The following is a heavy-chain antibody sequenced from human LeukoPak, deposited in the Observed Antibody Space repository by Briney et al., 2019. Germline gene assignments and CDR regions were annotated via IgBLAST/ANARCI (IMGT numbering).Heavy chain of an antibody. D-gene: IGHD6-19*01. V-gene: IGHV4-39*01. J-gene: IGHJ4*02. CDR2: IYYRVST. CDR1: VGSISSSSYY. Sequence: SETLSLTCTVSVGSISSSSYYWGWIRQPPGKGLEWIGSIYYRVSTYYNPSLKSRVTISVDTSKNQFSLKLSSVTAADTAVYYCARHTRRVRYSSGWYYFDDWSQGTLVTV. CDR3: ARHTRRVRYSSGWYYFDD.